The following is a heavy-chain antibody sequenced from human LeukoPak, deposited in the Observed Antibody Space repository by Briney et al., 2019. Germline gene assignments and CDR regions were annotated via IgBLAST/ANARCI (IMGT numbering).Heavy chain of an antibody. J-gene: IGHJ6*03. CDR3: ARSPRDGGYYYYYMDV. CDR1: GGSISSYY. Sequence: SETLSLTCTVSGGSISSYYWSWLRQPPGKGLEWIGYIYTSGSTNYNPSLKSRVTISVDTSKNQFSLKLSSVTAADTAVYYCARSPRDGGYYYYYMDVWGKGTTVTVSS. CDR2: IYTSGST. V-gene: IGHV4-4*09.